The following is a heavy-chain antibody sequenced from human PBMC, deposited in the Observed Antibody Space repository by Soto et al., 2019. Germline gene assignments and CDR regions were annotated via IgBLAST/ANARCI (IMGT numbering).Heavy chain of an antibody. CDR2: IIPILGIA. CDR3: ARDSGFEGYGYFDY. V-gene: IGHV1-69*08. D-gene: IGHD6-13*01. CDR1: GGTFSSYT. Sequence: QVQLVQSGAEVKKPGSSVKVSCKASGGTFSSYTISWVRQAPGQGLEWMGRIIPILGIANYAQKFQGRVTFTADKSTSTAYMELSSLRSEDTGVYYCARDSGFEGYGYFDYWGQGTLVTVSS. J-gene: IGHJ4*02.